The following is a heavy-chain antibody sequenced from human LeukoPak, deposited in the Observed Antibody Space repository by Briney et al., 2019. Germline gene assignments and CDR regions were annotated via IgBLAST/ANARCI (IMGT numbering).Heavy chain of an antibody. Sequence: SETLSLTCTVSGGSISSYYWSWIRQPPGKGLEWIGYIYYSGSTNYNSSLKSRVTISVDTSKNQFSLKLSSVTAADTAAYYCARGKDVSSWYWFDPWGQGTLVTVSS. J-gene: IGHJ5*02. D-gene: IGHD6-13*01. CDR2: IYYSGST. CDR3: ARGKDVSSWYWFDP. V-gene: IGHV4-59*01. CDR1: GGSISSYY.